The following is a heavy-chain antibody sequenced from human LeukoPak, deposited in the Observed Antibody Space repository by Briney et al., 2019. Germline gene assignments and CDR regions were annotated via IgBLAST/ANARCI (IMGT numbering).Heavy chain of an antibody. CDR3: ARRSYYDSSAIFDY. V-gene: IGHV4-31*03. CDR2: IYYSGST. CDR1: GVSISSGGYY. J-gene: IGHJ4*02. D-gene: IGHD3-22*01. Sequence: SETLSLTCTVSGVSISSGGYYWSWIRQHPGKGLEWIGYIYYSGSTYYNPSLKSRVTISVDTSKNQFSLKLSSVTAADTAVFYCARRSYYDSSAIFDYWGQGTLVTVSS.